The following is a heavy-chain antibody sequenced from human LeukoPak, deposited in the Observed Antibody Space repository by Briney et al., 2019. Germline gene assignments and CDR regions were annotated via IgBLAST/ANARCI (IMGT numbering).Heavy chain of an antibody. CDR2: IYYSGST. CDR1: GGSISSGDYY. D-gene: IGHD4-17*01. J-gene: IGHJ4*02. Sequence: SETLSLTCTVSGGSISSGDYYWSWIRQPPGKGLEWIGYIYYSGSTYYNPSLKSRVTISVDTSKNQFSLKLTSVTAADTAVYYCARGEADYGDYSDYFDYWGQGTLVTVSS. V-gene: IGHV4-30-4*01. CDR3: ARGEADYGDYSDYFDY.